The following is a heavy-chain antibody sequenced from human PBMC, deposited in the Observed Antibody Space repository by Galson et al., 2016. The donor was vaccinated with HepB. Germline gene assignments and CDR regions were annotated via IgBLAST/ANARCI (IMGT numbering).Heavy chain of an antibody. CDR3: ARGTTAYFDY. CDR1: GDSVSSNSAA. D-gene: IGHD1-1*01. CDR2: TYYRSKWYN. Sequence: CAISGDSVSSNSAAWNWIRQSPSRGLEWLGRTYYRSKWYNDYAVSVKSRITVNPDTSKNQSSLQLNSVTPEDTAVYFCARGTTAYFDYWGQGTLVTVSS. J-gene: IGHJ4*02. V-gene: IGHV6-1*01.